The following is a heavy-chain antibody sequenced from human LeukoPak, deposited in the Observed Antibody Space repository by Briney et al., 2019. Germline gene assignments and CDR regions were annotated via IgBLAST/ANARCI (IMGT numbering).Heavy chain of an antibody. D-gene: IGHD6-6*01. CDR2: IYTSGGT. CDR1: GDSISSYY. V-gene: IGHV4-4*09. J-gene: IGHJ4*02. Sequence: QPSETLSLICTVSGDSISSYYWSWIRQPPGKGLEWIGYIYTSGGTNYIPSLKGRVTISIDTSKNQFSLKLSSVTAADSAVYYCARLTRLSTSPDRYYLDYWGQGTLVTVSS. CDR3: ARLTRLSTSPDRYYLDY.